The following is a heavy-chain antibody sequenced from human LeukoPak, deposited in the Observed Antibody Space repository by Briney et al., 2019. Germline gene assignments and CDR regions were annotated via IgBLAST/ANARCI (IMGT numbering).Heavy chain of an antibody. Sequence: GASVKVSCKASGYTFTGYYMHWVRQAPGQGLEWMGWISAYNGNTNYAQKLQGRVTMATDTSTSTAYMELRSLRSDDTAVYYCARAAGEVVVVPAADDAFDIWGQGTMVTVSS. J-gene: IGHJ3*02. CDR1: GYTFTGYY. V-gene: IGHV1-18*04. CDR3: ARAAGEVVVVPAADDAFDI. CDR2: ISAYNGNT. D-gene: IGHD2-2*01.